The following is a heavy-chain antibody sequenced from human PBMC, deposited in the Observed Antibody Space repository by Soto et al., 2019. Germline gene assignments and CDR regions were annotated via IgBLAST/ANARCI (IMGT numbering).Heavy chain of an antibody. Sequence: SETLSLTCNVSGDSIDSGGSYWSWIRQRPGKGLEWIGYIYYTGSSYYNPSLKSRLTLSLDTSNNQFSLQLRSVTAADTAVYYCARERQLGPSSGRLDFWGLGTRVTVSS. CDR3: ARERQLGPSSGRLDF. D-gene: IGHD6-6*01. CDR1: GDSIDSGGSY. CDR2: IYYTGSS. V-gene: IGHV4-31*03. J-gene: IGHJ4*02.